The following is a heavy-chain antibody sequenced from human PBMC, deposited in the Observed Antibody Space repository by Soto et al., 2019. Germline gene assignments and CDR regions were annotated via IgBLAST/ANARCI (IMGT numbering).Heavy chain of an antibody. CDR2: ISGYNGNT. V-gene: IGHV1-18*04. Sequence: QVVLEQSGGEVKKPGASVKVSCKASGYTFSGYSITWVRQAPGQGLEWMGRISGYNGNTNYARTLRGRLTLTTDTSTSTAYMQLSSLTSDDTAVYYCARDVFCGGAPPCPDMDVWGQGTTVTVSS. CDR1: GYTFSGYS. D-gene: IGHD2-21*01. CDR3: ARDVFCGGAPPCPDMDV. J-gene: IGHJ6*02.